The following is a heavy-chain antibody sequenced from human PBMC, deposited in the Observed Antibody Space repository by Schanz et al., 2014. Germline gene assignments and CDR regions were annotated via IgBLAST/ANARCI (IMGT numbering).Heavy chain of an antibody. CDR2: IGSSSSRI. D-gene: IGHD6-13*01. CDR3: AASSSWHPSTDY. Sequence: LQLAESGGGVVQPGRSLRLSCAASGFMFSSNSMNWVRQAPGKGLEWNSYIGSSSSRIDHADSVKGRFTISRDNAKNSLYLQMNSLRVEDTAVYYCAASSSWHPSTDYWGQGTLVTVSS. CDR1: GFMFSSNS. V-gene: IGHV3-48*01. J-gene: IGHJ4*02.